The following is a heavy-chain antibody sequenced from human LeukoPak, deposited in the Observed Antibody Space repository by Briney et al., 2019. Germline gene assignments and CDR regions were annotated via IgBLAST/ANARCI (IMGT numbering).Heavy chain of an antibody. Sequence: SETLSLTCTVSGGSISSGSYYWNWIRQPAGKALEWIGRIYTSGTTDDNPSLKSRVTMSVDTFKNQVSLKINSMTAADTAVYYCARQDSKVGAYTGPYYFDYWGQGTLVTVSS. CDR1: GGSISSGSYY. CDR2: IYTSGTT. J-gene: IGHJ4*02. V-gene: IGHV4-61*02. D-gene: IGHD1-26*01. CDR3: ARQDSKVGAYTGPYYFDY.